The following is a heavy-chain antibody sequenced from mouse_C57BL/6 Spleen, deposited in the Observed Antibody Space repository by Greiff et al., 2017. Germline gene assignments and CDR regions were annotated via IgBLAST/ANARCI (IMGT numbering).Heavy chain of an antibody. V-gene: IGHV3-8*01. D-gene: IGHD2-5*01. CDR2: ISYSGST. CDR3: ARYSKDAMDY. Sequence: EVKLVESGPGLAKPSQTLSLTCSVTGYSFTSDSWNWIRKFPGNKLEYMGYISYSGSTYYNPSLKSRISITRDTSKNQYYLQLNSVTTEDTATYYCARYSKDAMDYWGQGTSVTVSS. CDR1: GYSFTSDS. J-gene: IGHJ4*01.